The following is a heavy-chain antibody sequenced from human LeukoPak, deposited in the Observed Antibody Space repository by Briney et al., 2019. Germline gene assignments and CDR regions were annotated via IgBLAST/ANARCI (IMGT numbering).Heavy chain of an antibody. CDR2: INPNSGGT. CDR3: ARDGDYGTGSYYRGCIDS. V-gene: IGHV1-2*02. D-gene: IGHD3-10*01. CDR1: GYTFTGYY. J-gene: IGHJ4*02. Sequence: GASVKVSCKASGYTFTGYYMHWVRQAPGRGLEWMGWINPNSGGTNYAQKFQGRVTMTRDTSISTAYLDLSSLRSDDTAVYYCARDGDYGTGSYYRGCIDSWGQGTPVTVSP.